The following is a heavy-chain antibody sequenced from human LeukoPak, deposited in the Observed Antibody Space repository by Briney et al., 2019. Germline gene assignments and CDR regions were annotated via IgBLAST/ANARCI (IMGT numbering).Heavy chain of an antibody. CDR1: GFTFSSYA. D-gene: IGHD2-15*01. Sequence: GGSLRLSCAASGFTFSSYAMSWVRQAPGKGLEWVSDISGSGGSTYYADSVKGRFTISRDNSKNTLYLQMNSLRAEDTSVYYCAKGARGYSDGFYFDYWGQGTLVTVSS. CDR3: AKGARGYSDGFYFDY. V-gene: IGHV3-23*01. CDR2: ISGSGGST. J-gene: IGHJ4*02.